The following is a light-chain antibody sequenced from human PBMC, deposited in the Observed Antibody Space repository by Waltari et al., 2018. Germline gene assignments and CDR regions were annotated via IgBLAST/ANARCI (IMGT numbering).Light chain of an antibody. CDR2: GAS. CDR3: QQGSSVPPT. Sequence: DIQMTQSPSSVSASICDRVTITCRASHNINTWLAWYQQKPGKGPNLLIFGASSVQTGVPSRFSGSGSGTFFTLTISGLQPEDSATYFCQQGSSVPPTFGQGTIVEVK. V-gene: IGKV1-12*01. CDR1: HNINTW. J-gene: IGKJ1*01.